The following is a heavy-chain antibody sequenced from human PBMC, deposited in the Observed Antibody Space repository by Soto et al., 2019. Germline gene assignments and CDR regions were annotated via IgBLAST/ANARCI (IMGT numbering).Heavy chain of an antibody. Sequence: QVQLQQWGAGPLRPLETLSLTCGVSGGSFSGYYWAWIRQSPGKGLEWIGEINDRGSINYNPCLKSRVSISVDTSKNHFSLNLRSVTAADTAVYYCARESHDILTGPPWVWYFDLWGRGTLVTVSS. CDR1: GGSFSGYY. J-gene: IGHJ2*01. D-gene: IGHD3-9*01. CDR2: INDRGSI. V-gene: IGHV4-34*01. CDR3: ARESHDILTGPPWVWYFDL.